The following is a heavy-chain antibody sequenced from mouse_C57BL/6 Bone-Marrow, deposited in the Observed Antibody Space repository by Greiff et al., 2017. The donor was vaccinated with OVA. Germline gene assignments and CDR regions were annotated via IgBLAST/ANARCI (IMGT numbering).Heavy chain of an antibody. D-gene: IGHD1-1*01. J-gene: IGHJ1*03. CDR2: IYPRSGNT. CDR1: GYTFTSYG. V-gene: IGHV1-81*01. Sequence: QVQLQQSGAELARPGASVKLSCKASGYTFTSYGISWVKQRPGQGLEWIGEIYPRSGNTYYNEKFKGKATLTADKSSSTAYLALSSLTSDDSAVYFCARNPYYYGSSYVGWYFDVWGTGTTVTVSS. CDR3: ARNPYYYGSSYVGWYFDV.